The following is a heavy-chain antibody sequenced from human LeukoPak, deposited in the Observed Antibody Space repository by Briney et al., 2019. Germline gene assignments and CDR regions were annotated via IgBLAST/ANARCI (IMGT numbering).Heavy chain of an antibody. CDR1: GASISTYY. D-gene: IGHD5-18*01. Sequence: SETLSLTCTVSGASISTYYWSWIRQPPGKGLEWIGDIYYSGSTNYNPSLKSRVTISVDTSRNQFSLNLLSVTAADSAVYYCAGVSAYSYDAYWGQGTLVTVSS. V-gene: IGHV4-59*01. J-gene: IGHJ4*02. CDR2: IYYSGST. CDR3: AGVSAYSYDAY.